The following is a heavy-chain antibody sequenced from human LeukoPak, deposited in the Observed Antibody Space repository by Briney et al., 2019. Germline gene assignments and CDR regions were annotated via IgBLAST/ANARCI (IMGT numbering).Heavy chain of an antibody. CDR1: GFTFGDYA. Sequence: GGSLRLSCTASGFTFGDYAMSWVRQAPGKGLEWVGFIRSKAYGGTTEYAASVKGRFTISRDDSKSIAYLQMNSLKTEDTAVYYCTRVLIRITIFGVVIPSIFDYWAREPWSPSPQ. V-gene: IGHV3-49*04. CDR3: TRVLIRITIFGVVIPSIFDY. J-gene: IGHJ4*02. CDR2: IRSKAYGGTT. D-gene: IGHD3-3*01.